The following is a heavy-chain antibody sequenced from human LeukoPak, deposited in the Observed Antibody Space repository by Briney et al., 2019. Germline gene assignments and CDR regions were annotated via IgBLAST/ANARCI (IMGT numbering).Heavy chain of an antibody. V-gene: IGHV4-39*01. D-gene: IGHD3-10*01. CDR3: ARGPIYYYGSGSYYAWFDY. CDR1: GGSISSSSYY. Sequence: SETLSLTCTVSGGSISSSSYYWGWTRQPPGKGLEWIGSIYYSGSTYYNPSLKSRVTISVDTSKNQFSLKLSSVTAADTAVYYCARGPIYYYGSGSYYAWFDYWGQGTLVTVSS. CDR2: IYYSGST. J-gene: IGHJ4*02.